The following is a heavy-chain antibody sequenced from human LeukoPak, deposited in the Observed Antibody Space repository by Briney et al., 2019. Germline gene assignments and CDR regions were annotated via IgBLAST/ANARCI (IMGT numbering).Heavy chain of an antibody. CDR2: IYTSGST. Sequence: SETLSLTCAVYGGSFSGYYWSWIQQPAGKGLEWIGRIYTSGSTNCNPSLKSRVTISVDTSKNQFSLKLSSVTAADTAVYYCARAEYYGSGSLFDPWGQGTLVTVSS. CDR1: GGSFSGYY. V-gene: IGHV4-59*10. J-gene: IGHJ5*02. D-gene: IGHD3-10*01. CDR3: ARAEYYGSGSLFDP.